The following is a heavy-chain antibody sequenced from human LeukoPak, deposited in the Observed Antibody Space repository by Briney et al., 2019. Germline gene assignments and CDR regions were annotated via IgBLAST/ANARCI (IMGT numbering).Heavy chain of an antibody. CDR1: GGSISSYY. V-gene: IGHV4-4*07. CDR3: ARGPTESMVRGVITGKFDY. D-gene: IGHD3-10*01. CDR2: IYTSGST. J-gene: IGHJ4*02. Sequence: PSETLSLTCTVSGGSISSYYWSWIRQPAGKGLGWIGRIYTSGSTNYNPSLKSRVTMSVDTSKNQFSLKLSSVTAADTAVYYCARGPTESMVRGVITGKFDYWGQGTLVTVSS.